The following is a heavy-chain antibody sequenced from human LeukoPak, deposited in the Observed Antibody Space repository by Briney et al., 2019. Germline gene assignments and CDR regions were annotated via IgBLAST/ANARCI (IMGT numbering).Heavy chain of an antibody. CDR3: AKGNYYDSSGYFDY. V-gene: IGHV3-9*03. CDR1: GFTFDDYA. CDR2: ISWNSGSI. J-gene: IGHJ4*02. Sequence: GGSLRLSCAASGFTFDDYAMHWVRQAPGKGLEWVSGISWNSGSIGYADSVKGRFTISRDNAKNSLYLQMNSLRAEDMALYYCAKGNYYDSSGYFDYWGQGTLVTVSS. D-gene: IGHD3-22*01.